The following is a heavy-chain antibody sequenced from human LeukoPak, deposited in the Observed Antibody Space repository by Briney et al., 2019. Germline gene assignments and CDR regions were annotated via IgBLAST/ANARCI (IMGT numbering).Heavy chain of an antibody. J-gene: IGHJ4*02. V-gene: IGHV1-18*04. Sequence: GASVKVSCKASGYTFTGYYMHWVRQAPGQGLEWMGWISAYNGNTNYAQKLQGRVTMTTDTSTSTAYMELRSLRSDDTAVYYCAREYDILTGYFDYWGQGTLVTVSS. CDR2: ISAYNGNT. CDR1: GYTFTGYY. D-gene: IGHD3-9*01. CDR3: AREYDILTGYFDY.